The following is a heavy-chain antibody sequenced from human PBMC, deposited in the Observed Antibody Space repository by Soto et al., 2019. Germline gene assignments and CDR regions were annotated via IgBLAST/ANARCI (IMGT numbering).Heavy chain of an antibody. J-gene: IGHJ4*02. D-gene: IGHD3-22*01. CDR3: AAVINYYDSPYDY. V-gene: IGHV1-58*01. Sequence: GASVKVSCKASGFTFTSSAVQWVRQARGQRLEWIGWIVVGSGNTNYAQKFQERVTITRDMSTSTAYMELSSLRSEDAAVYYCAAVINYYDSPYDYWGQGTLVTVSS. CDR2: IVVGSGNT. CDR1: GFTFTSSA.